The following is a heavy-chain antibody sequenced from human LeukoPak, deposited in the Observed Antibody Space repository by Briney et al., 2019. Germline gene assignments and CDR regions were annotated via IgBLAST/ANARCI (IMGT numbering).Heavy chain of an antibody. CDR2: IYYSGST. Sequence: SETLSLTCTVSGGSISSYNWCWIWPRPRPGLEWVWYIYYSGSTNYNSSLTSRVTISVDMSKHQFSMKLNSVAVAATAVSFCSWDRSTIVRGFVGFDPWGRGTGVTVS. J-gene: IGHJ5*02. D-gene: IGHD3-10*01. CDR3: SWDRSTIVRGFVGFDP. V-gene: IGHV4-59*01. CDR1: GGSISSYN.